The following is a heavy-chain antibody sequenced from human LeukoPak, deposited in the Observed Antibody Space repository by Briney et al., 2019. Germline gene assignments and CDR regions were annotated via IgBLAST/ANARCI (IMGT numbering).Heavy chain of an antibody. Sequence: PSETLSLTCAVYGGSFSGYYWSWIRQPPGKGLEWIGEINHSGSTNYNPSLKSRVTISVDTSKNQFSLKLSPVTAADTAVYYCARGLTVGYDSSGYSPIYYYYYMDVWGKGTTVTVSS. D-gene: IGHD3-22*01. CDR2: INHSGST. CDR3: ARGLTVGYDSSGYSPIYYYYYMDV. J-gene: IGHJ6*03. CDR1: GGSFSGYY. V-gene: IGHV4-34*01.